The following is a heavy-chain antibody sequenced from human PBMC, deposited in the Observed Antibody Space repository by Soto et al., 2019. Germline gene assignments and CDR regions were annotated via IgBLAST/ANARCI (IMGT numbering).Heavy chain of an antibody. CDR1: GGSISSYY. CDR2: IYYSGST. J-gene: IGHJ3*02. Sequence: SETLSLTCTVSGGSISSYYWSWIRQPPGKGLEWIGYIYYSGSTNYNPSLKSRVTISVDTSKNQFSLKLSSVTAADTAVYYCARLTYYDILTGYYRAIVNAFDIWGQGTMVTVSS. CDR3: ARLTYYDILTGYYRAIVNAFDI. D-gene: IGHD3-9*01. V-gene: IGHV4-59*01.